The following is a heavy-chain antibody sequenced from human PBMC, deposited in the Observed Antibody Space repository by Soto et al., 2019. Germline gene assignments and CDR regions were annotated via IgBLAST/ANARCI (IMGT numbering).Heavy chain of an antibody. CDR1: GFTFSSYA. CDR2: ISGSGGST. Sequence: PGGSLRLSCAASGFTFSSYAMSWVRQAPGKGLEWVSAISGSGGSTYYADSVKGRFAISRDNSKNTLYLQMSSLRAEDTAVYYCAKFMVGGVPHYGMDVWGQGTTVTVSS. J-gene: IGHJ6*02. CDR3: AKFMVGGVPHYGMDV. D-gene: IGHD3-10*01. V-gene: IGHV3-23*01.